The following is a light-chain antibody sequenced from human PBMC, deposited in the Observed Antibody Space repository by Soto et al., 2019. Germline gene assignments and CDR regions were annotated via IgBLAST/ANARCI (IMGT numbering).Light chain of an antibody. Sequence: QSALTQPPSASGSPGQSVTISCTGTASDVGAYNFVSWYQQHPGKVPRLIIYEVSKRPSGVPDRFSGSKSDNTASLTVSGLRAEDEADYYCSSFAGSNALVFGGGTKLTVL. CDR1: ASDVGAYNF. CDR3: SSFAGSNALV. CDR2: EVS. J-gene: IGLJ2*01. V-gene: IGLV2-8*01.